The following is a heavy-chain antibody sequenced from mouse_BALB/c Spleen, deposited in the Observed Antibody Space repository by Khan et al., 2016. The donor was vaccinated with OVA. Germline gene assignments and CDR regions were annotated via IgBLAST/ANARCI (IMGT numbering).Heavy chain of an antibody. V-gene: IGHV4-1*02. CDR2: INPDSRTI. Sequence: EVQLQESGGGLVQPGGSLKLSCAVSGFDFSRYWMSWVRQAPGKGLEWIGEINPDSRTINYTPSLKDKFIISRDNAKNTLYLQMSKVSSEDTALYYCTRCGYYGLEVYWGQGTLVTVSA. D-gene: IGHD2-3*01. CDR3: TRCGYYGLEVY. CDR1: GFDFSRYW. J-gene: IGHJ3*01.